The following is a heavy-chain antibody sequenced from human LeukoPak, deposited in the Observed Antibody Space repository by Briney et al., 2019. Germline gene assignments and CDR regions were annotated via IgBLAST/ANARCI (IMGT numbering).Heavy chain of an antibody. CDR3: ARDYYDSSGYYEH. D-gene: IGHD3-22*01. CDR1: GSTFSSYG. V-gene: IGHV3-33*01. Sequence: GSLLLSCAASGSTFSSYGMHWVRQAPGKGLEWVAVIWYDGSNKYYADSVKGRFTISRDNSKNTLYLQMNSLRAEDTAVYYCARDYYDSSGYYEHWGQGTLVTVSS. CDR2: IWYDGSNK. J-gene: IGHJ1*01.